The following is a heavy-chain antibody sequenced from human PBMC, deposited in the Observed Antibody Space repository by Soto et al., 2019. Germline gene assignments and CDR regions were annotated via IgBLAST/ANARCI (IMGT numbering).Heavy chain of an antibody. CDR2: IKGDGITT. J-gene: IGHJ4*02. D-gene: IGHD3-3*01. V-gene: IGHV3-74*01. Sequence: EVQLVDSGGGLVQPGGSLRLSCAASGFTFSSYWIHWVRQAPGEGLVWVSRIKGDGITTNYADSVKSRFTISRDYAKNTVFLQMNSLRAEDTAVYYCARGAFGAYYLDYWGQGTLVTVSS. CDR3: ARGAFGAYYLDY. CDR1: GFTFSSYW.